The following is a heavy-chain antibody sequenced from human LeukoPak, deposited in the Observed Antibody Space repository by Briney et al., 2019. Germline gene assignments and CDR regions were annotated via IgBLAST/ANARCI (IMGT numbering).Heavy chain of an antibody. CDR3: ARGGLFTPRYYGAPRGGNWFDP. CDR2: IYYRGST. J-gene: IGHJ5*02. V-gene: IGHV4-59*01. Sequence: SETLSLTCTVSGGSISSYYWSWIRQPPGKGLEWIGDIYYRGSTNYNPSLKSRVTISVETSKNQFSLKLSSVTAADTAVYYCARGGLFTPRYYGAPRGGNWFDPWGQGTLVTVSS. CDR1: GGSISSYY. D-gene: IGHD4-17*01.